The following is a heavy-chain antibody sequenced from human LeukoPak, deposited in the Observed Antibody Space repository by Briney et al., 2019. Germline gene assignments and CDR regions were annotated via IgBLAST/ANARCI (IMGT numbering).Heavy chain of an antibody. CDR2: IYPGDSDT. J-gene: IGHJ4*02. D-gene: IGHD5-24*01. Sequence: GESLKISCQGSGYSFTNYWIGWVRQMPGKGLEWMGIIYPGDSDTIYSPSFQGQVNISADESISTAYLQWSSLKASDTAIYYCARRDGEYLDGWFDYWGQGTLVSVSS. CDR1: GYSFTNYW. V-gene: IGHV5-51*01. CDR3: ARRDGEYLDGWFDY.